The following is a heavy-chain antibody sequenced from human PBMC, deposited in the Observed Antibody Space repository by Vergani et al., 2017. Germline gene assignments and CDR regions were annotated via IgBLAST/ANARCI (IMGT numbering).Heavy chain of an antibody. CDR2: VYYSGTT. CDR1: GDAISRDTYS. CDR3: ARGQTGYSRDWSTYFFYMDV. J-gene: IGHJ6*03. V-gene: IGHV4-30-2*01. Sequence: QLQLQESDSRLVNPSQTLSLTCTLSGDAISRDTYSWNWVRQPPGNPLVWIGSVYYSGTTYYNPSLGGRVTMSIDKSKNHFSLTLTSVTAADSAFYFCARGQTGYSRDWSTYFFYMDVWGKGTTVTVSS. D-gene: IGHD3/OR15-3a*01.